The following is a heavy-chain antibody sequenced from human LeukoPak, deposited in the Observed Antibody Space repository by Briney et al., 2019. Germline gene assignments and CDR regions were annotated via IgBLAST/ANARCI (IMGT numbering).Heavy chain of an antibody. CDR3: ARSVEGYCSGGSCYYYSYYMDV. Sequence: SETLSLTCAVSGGSISSSYWWSWIRQPPGKGLEWIGEIYHSGSTNYNLSLKSRVTISVDTSKNQFSLKLSSVTAADTAVYYCARSVEGYCSGGSCYYYSYYMDVWGKGTTVTVSS. D-gene: IGHD2-15*01. CDR2: IYHSGST. V-gene: IGHV4-4*02. CDR1: GGSISSSYW. J-gene: IGHJ6*03.